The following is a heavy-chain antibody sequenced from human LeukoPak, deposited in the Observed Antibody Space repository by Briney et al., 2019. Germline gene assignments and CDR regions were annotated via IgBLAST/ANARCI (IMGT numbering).Heavy chain of an antibody. Sequence: PSETLSLTCAVYGESSSGYYWNWIRQPPGKGLEWIGEINHSGNTKYNPSLKSRVTISADTSKNQFSLKLSSVTAADTAVYYCARYRGVVGIDYWGQGTLVTVSS. CDR2: INHSGNT. J-gene: IGHJ4*02. CDR1: GESSSGYY. V-gene: IGHV4-34*01. CDR3: ARYRGVVGIDY. D-gene: IGHD2-15*01.